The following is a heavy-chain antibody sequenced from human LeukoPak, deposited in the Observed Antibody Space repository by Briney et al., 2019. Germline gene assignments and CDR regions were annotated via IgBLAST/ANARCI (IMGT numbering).Heavy chain of an antibody. Sequence: EASVKVSCKASGYTFTSYGISWVRQAPGQGLEWMGWISAYNGNTNYAQKPQGRVTMTTDTSTSTAYMELRSLRSDDTAVYYCARLYSGYDPGCYYYYGMDVWGQGTTVTVSS. V-gene: IGHV1-18*01. J-gene: IGHJ6*02. CDR2: ISAYNGNT. D-gene: IGHD5-12*01. CDR1: GYTFTSYG. CDR3: ARLYSGYDPGCYYYYGMDV.